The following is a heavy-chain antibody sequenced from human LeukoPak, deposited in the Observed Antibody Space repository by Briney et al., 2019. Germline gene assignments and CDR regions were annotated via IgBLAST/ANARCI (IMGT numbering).Heavy chain of an antibody. CDR3: AKEMAAGGADAFDI. D-gene: IGHD6-13*01. V-gene: IGHV3-23*01. J-gene: IGHJ3*02. CDR1: SFSFSSYA. CDR2: INDSGGTT. Sequence: GGSLRLSCAASSFSFSSYAMSWVRQAPGQGLEWVSTINDSGGTTYYADSVKGWFTISRDNSKNTLYMQMNSLRAEDTALYYCAKEMAAGGADAFDIWGQGTMVTVSS.